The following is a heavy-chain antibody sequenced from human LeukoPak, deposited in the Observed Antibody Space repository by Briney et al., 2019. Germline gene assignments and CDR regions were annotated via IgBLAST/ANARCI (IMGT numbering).Heavy chain of an antibody. CDR2: INPNSGGT. CDR3: ARGRPLGLGYCSSTSCYSDY. V-gene: IGHV1-2*02. Sequence: ASVKVSCKASGYTFTGYYMHWVRQAPGQGLEWMGWINPNSGGTNYAQKFQGRVTMTRDTSISTAYMELSRLRSDDTAVYYCARGRPLGLGYCSSTSCYSDYWGQGTLVTVSS. D-gene: IGHD2-2*01. CDR1: GYTFTGYY. J-gene: IGHJ4*02.